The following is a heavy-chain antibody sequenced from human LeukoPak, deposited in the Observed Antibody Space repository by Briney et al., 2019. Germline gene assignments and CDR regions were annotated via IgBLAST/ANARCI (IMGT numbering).Heavy chain of an antibody. Sequence: SETLCLTCTVSGGSISSSSYYWGWRRQPPGRGLEWVGSIYYSGSTYYNPSLKSRVTISVDTSKKQFSLKLSAVTAADTAVYYCARPRGSVIVGATSWFDPWGQGTLVTVSS. CDR1: GGSISSSSYY. CDR2: IYYSGST. J-gene: IGHJ5*02. D-gene: IGHD1-26*01. CDR3: ARPRGSVIVGATSWFDP. V-gene: IGHV4-39*01.